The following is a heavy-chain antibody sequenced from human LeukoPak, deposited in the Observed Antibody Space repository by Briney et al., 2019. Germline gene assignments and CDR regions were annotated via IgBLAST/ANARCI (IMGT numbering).Heavy chain of an antibody. CDR1: GGSISSYY. J-gene: IGHJ4*02. CDR2: IYYSGST. D-gene: IGHD2-2*02. V-gene: IGHV4-59*01. Sequence: PSETLSLTCTVSGGSISSYYWSWIRQPPGKGLEWIGYIYYSGSTNYNPSLKSRVTISVDTSKNQFSLKLSSVTAADTAVYYCARGLVVPAALLDYWGQGTLVTVSS. CDR3: ARGLVVPAALLDY.